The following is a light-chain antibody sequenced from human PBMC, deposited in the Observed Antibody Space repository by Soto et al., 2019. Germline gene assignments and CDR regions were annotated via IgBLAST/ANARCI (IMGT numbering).Light chain of an antibody. V-gene: IGKV1-33*01. J-gene: IGKJ5*01. CDR2: AAS. CDR1: QNINNY. Sequence: DIQMTQSPSSLSASVGDIVTITCQASQNINNYLNWYQQKPGRAPKLLIYAASNLEAGVPSRFRGSGSGTDSTFTISRLQPEDIATYYCQQYENLPTCGQGTRLEIK. CDR3: QQYENLPT.